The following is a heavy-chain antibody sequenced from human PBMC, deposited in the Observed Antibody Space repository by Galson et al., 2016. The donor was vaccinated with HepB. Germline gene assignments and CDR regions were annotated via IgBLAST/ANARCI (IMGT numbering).Heavy chain of an antibody. Sequence: LRLSCAASGFTFNNYALSWVRQAPGKGLEWVSSINDDRSSTSYADSVKGRFTISRDNAKNTLFLQVNSLRAEDTAVYYCTRAGMGFDYWGQGTLVTVSS. J-gene: IGHJ4*02. D-gene: IGHD6-13*01. CDR2: INDDRSST. CDR1: GFTFNNYA. CDR3: TRAGMGFDY. V-gene: IGHV3-74*01.